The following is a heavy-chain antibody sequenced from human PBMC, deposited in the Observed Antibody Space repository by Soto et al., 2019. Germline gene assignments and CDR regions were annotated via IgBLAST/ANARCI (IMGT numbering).Heavy chain of an antibody. D-gene: IGHD4-17*01. CDR2: IYYSGST. CDR3: ARVMTTVTTWFDY. Sequence: PSETLSLTCTVSGGSISSSSYYWGWIRQPPGKGLEWIGSIYYSGSTYYNPSLKSRVTISVDTSKNQFSLKLSSVAAADTAVYYCARVMTTVTTWFDYWGQGTLVTVSS. V-gene: IGHV4-39*07. J-gene: IGHJ4*02. CDR1: GGSISSSSYY.